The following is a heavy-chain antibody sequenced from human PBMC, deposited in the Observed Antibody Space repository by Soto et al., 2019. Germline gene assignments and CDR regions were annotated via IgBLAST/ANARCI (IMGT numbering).Heavy chain of an antibody. CDR3: ARLGSGSYYDY. CDR1: GFTFSSYA. J-gene: IGHJ4*02. Sequence: EVQLLESGGGLVQPGGSLRLSCAASGFTFSSYAMSWVRQAPGKGLEWVSAISGSGGSTYYADSVKGRFTISRDNSKNTVYLQMNSLRGEDTAVYYCARLGSGSYYDYWGQGTLVTVSS. V-gene: IGHV3-23*01. D-gene: IGHD1-26*01. CDR2: ISGSGGST.